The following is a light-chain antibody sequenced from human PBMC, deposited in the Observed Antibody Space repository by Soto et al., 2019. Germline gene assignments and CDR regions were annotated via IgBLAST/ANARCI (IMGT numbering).Light chain of an antibody. V-gene: IGLV2-14*01. CDR3: RAYTCSSTLYGYD. J-gene: IGLJ1*01. CDR1: SSDVGGYNY. CDR2: DVS. Sequence: QSVLTQPASVSGSPGQSITISCTGTSSDVGGYNYVYWYQQHPGKAPKLMIYDVSNRPSGVSNRFSGSKSGNTAALTISRLQAEDEVDYNCRAYTCSSTLYGYDVGTGTMVTV.